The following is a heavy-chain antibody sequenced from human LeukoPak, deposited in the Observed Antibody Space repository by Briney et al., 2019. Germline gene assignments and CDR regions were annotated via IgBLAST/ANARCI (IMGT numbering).Heavy chain of an antibody. Sequence: GWSLRLSCAASEFTVSSNYMNWVRHAPGKGLEWVSGISGSGVSTYSADSVKGRFTISRDNSKNTLYLQMNSLRAEDTAVYYCATPPDYFDYWGQGILVTVSS. V-gene: IGHV3-23*01. CDR1: EFTVSSNY. J-gene: IGHJ4*02. CDR2: ISGSGVST. CDR3: ATPPDYFDY.